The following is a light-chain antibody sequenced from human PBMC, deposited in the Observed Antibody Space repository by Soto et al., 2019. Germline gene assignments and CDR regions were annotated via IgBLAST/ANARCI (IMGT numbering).Light chain of an antibody. CDR1: SSDVGAYDY. CDR2: VVS. V-gene: IGLV2-14*01. J-gene: IGLJ1*01. Sequence: QSVLTQPASVSGSPGQSITISCTGTSSDVGAYDYVSWYQQHPDKAPKLIIYVVSNRPSGVSNRFSGSKSGNTASLTISGLQAEDEADYYCSLYTSSDNPYVFGTGTKLTVL. CDR3: SLYTSSDNPYV.